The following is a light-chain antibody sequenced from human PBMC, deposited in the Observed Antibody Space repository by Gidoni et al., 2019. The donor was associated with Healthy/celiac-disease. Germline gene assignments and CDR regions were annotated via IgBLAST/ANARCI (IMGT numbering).Light chain of an antibody. CDR3: MQALQTPRT. V-gene: IGKV2-28*01. Sequence: DIVMTQSPLSLPVTPGEPASISCRSSQSLLHSNGYNYLDWYLQKPGQSPQLLIYLGSNRASGVPDRFSGSGSCTDFTLKISRVEAEDVGVYDCMQALQTPRTFGQGTKVEIK. J-gene: IGKJ1*01. CDR1: QSLLHSNGYNY. CDR2: LGS.